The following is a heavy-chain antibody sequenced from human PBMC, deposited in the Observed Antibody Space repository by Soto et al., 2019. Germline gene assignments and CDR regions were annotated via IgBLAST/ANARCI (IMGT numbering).Heavy chain of an antibody. CDR1: GFTFSSYG. CDR2: ISYDGSNK. Sequence: GGSLRLSCAASGFTFSSYGMHWVRQAPGKGLEWVAVISYDGSNKYYADSVKGRFTISRDNSKNTLYLQMNSLRAEDTAVYYCAKDRLHAFDIWGQGTMVTVSS. CDR3: AKDRLHAFDI. J-gene: IGHJ3*02. V-gene: IGHV3-30*18.